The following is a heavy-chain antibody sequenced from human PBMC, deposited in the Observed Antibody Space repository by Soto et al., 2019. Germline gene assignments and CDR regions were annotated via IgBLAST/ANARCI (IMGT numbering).Heavy chain of an antibody. Sequence: ASVKVSCKASGYTFSSYAMHWVRQAPGQRLEWMGWINAGYGNTKSSQKFQDRVTISRDTSASTAYMELTSLRSEDTAVYYCARDTGDGTFDFWGQGTLVIGSA. CDR3: ARDTGDGTFDF. CDR1: GYTFSSYA. D-gene: IGHD7-27*01. J-gene: IGHJ4*02. V-gene: IGHV1-3*01. CDR2: INAGYGNT.